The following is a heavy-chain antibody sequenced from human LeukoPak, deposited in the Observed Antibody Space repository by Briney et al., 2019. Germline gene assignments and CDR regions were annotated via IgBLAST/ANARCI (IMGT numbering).Heavy chain of an antibody. CDR2: ISGSGGST. CDR1: GFTFSSYA. V-gene: IGHV3-23*01. CDR3: AKTPVAAAKYNWFDP. Sequence: GGALRLSCAASGFTFSSYAMSWVRQAPGKGLEWVSAISGSGGSTYYADSVKGRFTISRDNSKNTLYLQMNSPRAEDTAVYYCAKTPVAAAKYNWFDPWGQGTLVTVSS. J-gene: IGHJ5*02. D-gene: IGHD6-13*01.